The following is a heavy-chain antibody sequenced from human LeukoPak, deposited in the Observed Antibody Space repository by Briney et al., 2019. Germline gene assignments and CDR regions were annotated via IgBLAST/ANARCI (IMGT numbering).Heavy chain of an antibody. CDR1: GYTFTSYG. J-gene: IGHJ3*02. V-gene: IGHV1-18*01. CDR2: ISAYHGNT. Sequence: GSSVKVSCMPSGYTFTSYGLSGVRPAPRQGGEWVGWISAYHGNTNYAQKLQGRVTMTTDTSTSTAYTELRSLRSDDSAVYYCARDQPMIVVPDAFDIWGQGTMVTVSS. D-gene: IGHD3-22*01. CDR3: ARDQPMIVVPDAFDI.